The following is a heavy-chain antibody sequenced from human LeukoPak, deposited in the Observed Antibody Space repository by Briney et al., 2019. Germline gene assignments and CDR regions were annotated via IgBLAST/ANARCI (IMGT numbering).Heavy chain of an antibody. V-gene: IGHV3-11*01. CDR2: ISRSGSTI. CDR1: GFTFSDYY. CDR3: ARCPEQQRNCYGMDV. D-gene: IGHD6-13*01. Sequence: PGGSLRLSCAASGFTFSDYYMSWIRQAPGNGLEWVSYISRSGSTISYADSVKGRCTISRDNAKNSLYLQMNSLRAEDTAVYYCARCPEQQRNCYGMDVWGQGTTATASS. J-gene: IGHJ6*02.